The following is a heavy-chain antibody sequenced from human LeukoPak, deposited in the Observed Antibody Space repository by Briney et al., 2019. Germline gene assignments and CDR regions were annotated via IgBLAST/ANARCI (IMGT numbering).Heavy chain of an antibody. CDR3: ARAQTMLWEFDAFDI. CDR2: ISSSGSTI. J-gene: IGHJ3*02. Sequence: GGSLRLSCAASGFTFSSYEMNWVRQAPGKGLEWVSYISSSGSTIYYADSVKGRFTISRDNAKNSLFLQMNSLRDEDTAVYSCARAQTMLWEFDAFDIWGRGTKVTVSS. V-gene: IGHV3-48*03. D-gene: IGHD3-10*01. CDR1: GFTFSSYE.